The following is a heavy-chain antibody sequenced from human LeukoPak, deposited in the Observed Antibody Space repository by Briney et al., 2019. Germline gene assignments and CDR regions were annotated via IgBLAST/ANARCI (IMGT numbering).Heavy chain of an antibody. CDR2: ILPIFGTT. J-gene: IGHJ3*02. CDR3: GRVSCGGNCYSLIGTFDI. V-gene: IGHV1-69*13. Sequence: GASVKVSCKAAGYSFTTFHISWVRQAPGQGLEWMGGILPIFGTTNYAQKFQARVTITADESTSTAYMEMSSLRSEDTAVYYCGRVSCGGNCYSLIGTFDIWGQGTMVTVPS. D-gene: IGHD2-15*01. CDR1: GYSFTTFH.